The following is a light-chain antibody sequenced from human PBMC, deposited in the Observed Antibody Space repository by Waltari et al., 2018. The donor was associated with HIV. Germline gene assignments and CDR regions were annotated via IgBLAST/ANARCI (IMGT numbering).Light chain of an antibody. J-gene: IGKJ3*01. V-gene: IGKV3-15*01. CDR1: QSVSSN. CDR2: GAS. Sequence: EIVMPQSPATLSVSPGERATLSCRASQSVSSNLVWYQQKPGQAPRLLIYGASTRATGIPARFSGSGSGTEFTLTISSLQSEDFAVYYGQQYNNWLTFGPGTKVDIK. CDR3: QQYNNWLT.